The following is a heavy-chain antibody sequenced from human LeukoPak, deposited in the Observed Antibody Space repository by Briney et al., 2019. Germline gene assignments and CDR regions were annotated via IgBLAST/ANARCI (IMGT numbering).Heavy chain of an antibody. CDR1: GYTFISYY. V-gene: IGHV1-46*01. Sequence: ASVKISCKASGYTFISYYMHWVRQAPGQGLEWMGIISPSGGSTTYAQKLQGRVTMTTDTSTSTAYMELRSLRSDDTAVYYCARYDSSGYYYWYFDLWGRGTLVTVSS. J-gene: IGHJ2*01. D-gene: IGHD3-22*01. CDR2: ISPSGGST. CDR3: ARYDSSGYYYWYFDL.